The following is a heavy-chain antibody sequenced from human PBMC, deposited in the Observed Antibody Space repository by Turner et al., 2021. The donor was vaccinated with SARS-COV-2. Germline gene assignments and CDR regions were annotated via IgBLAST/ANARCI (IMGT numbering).Heavy chain of an antibody. V-gene: IGHV3-7*01. CDR1: GFALSSSW. CDR3: ARSSFRMYFAH. J-gene: IGHJ4*02. D-gene: IGHD2-2*01. Sequence: EVQLVESGGGLVQPGGSRRLSCAASGFALSSSWLNWFRQAPRKGLEWVATINDAGSEEYYVGSVKGRFIISRDNAKNSMYLQMNSLRAEDTAVYYCARSSFRMYFAHWGQGTLVTVSS. CDR2: INDAGSEE.